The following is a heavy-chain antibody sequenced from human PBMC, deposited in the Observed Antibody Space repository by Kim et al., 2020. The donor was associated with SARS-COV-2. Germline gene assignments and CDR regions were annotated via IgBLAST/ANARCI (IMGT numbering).Heavy chain of an antibody. CDR2: T. D-gene: IGHD3-16*01. CDR3: ARALTMGGPMDV. V-gene: IGHV3-74*01. J-gene: IGHJ6*02. Sequence: TNYADSVKGRFTFSGDNAKNTLYLQMTSLRAEDTAVYYCARALTMGGPMDVWGQGTTVTVSS.